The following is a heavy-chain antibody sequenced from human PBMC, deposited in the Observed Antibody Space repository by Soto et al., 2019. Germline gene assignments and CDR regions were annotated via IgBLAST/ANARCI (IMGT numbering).Heavy chain of an antibody. Sequence: EVQLLESGGGLVRPGGSLRLSCAGSSFTFSTYAKTWVRQAPEKELEWVSAISVGGGTTKYADSVKGRFTISRDNSKSTLYLQMNGLRADDTAIYYCAKDPNGDYIGAFDSWGQGTLVTVSS. CDR2: ISVGGGTT. CDR3: AKDPNGDYIGAFDS. CDR1: SFTFSTYA. D-gene: IGHD4-17*01. V-gene: IGHV3-23*01. J-gene: IGHJ4*02.